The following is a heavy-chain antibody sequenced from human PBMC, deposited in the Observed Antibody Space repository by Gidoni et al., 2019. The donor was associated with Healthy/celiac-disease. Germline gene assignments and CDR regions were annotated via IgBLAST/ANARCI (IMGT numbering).Heavy chain of an antibody. V-gene: IGHV4-61*02. CDR3: AREVPEPTVTKFHNWFDP. D-gene: IGHD4-17*01. CDR1: GGSISSGSYY. CDR2: IYTSGST. Sequence: QVQLQESGPGLVKPSQTLSLTCTVSGGSISSGSYYWSWIRQPAGKGLEWIGRIYTSGSTNYNPSLKSRVTISVDTSKNQFSLKLSSVTAADTAVYYCAREVPEPTVTKFHNWFDPWGQGTLVTVSS. J-gene: IGHJ5*02.